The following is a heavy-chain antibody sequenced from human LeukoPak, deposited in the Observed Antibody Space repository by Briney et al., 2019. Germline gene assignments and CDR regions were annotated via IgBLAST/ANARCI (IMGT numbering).Heavy chain of an antibody. D-gene: IGHD3-16*02. V-gene: IGHV4-59*01. CDR2: IYYSGST. Sequence: PSETLSLTCAVYGGSFSGYYWSWIRQPPGKGLEWIGYIYYSGSTNYNPSLKSRVTISVDTSKNQFSLKLSSVTAADTAVYYCARGRKKYYDYVWGSYRYTAFDIWGQGTMVTVSS. CDR3: ARGRKKYYDYVWGSYRYTAFDI. CDR1: GGSFSGYY. J-gene: IGHJ3*02.